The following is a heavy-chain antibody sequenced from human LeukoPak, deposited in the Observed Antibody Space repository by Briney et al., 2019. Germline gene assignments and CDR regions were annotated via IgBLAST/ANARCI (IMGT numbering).Heavy chain of an antibody. J-gene: IGHJ3*01. D-gene: IGHD1-26*01. CDR3: AMPIVGATTNQPVA. CDR1: GFTFSSYS. V-gene: IGHV3-21*01. Sequence: PGGSLRLSCAASGFTFSSYSMNWVRQAPGKGLEWVSSISSSSSYIYYADSVKGRFTISRDNAKNSLYLQMNSLRAEDTAVYYCAMPIVGATTNQPVAWGQGTMVTVSS. CDR2: ISSSSSYI.